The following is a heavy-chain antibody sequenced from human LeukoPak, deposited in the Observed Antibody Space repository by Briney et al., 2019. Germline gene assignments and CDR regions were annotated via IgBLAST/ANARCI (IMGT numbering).Heavy chain of an antibody. Sequence: AGGSLRLSCAASDFTLSNYAMSWFRQAPGKGLEWVSSISGNGYNTYYAASVKDRFTISGDSSTNTLTLQMHRLRAEDTAVYYCAKGVPLWFAFYFDYWGQGTLVTVSS. V-gene: IGHV3-23*01. CDR1: DFTLSNYA. CDR2: ISGNGYNT. CDR3: AKGVPLWFAFYFDY. J-gene: IGHJ4*02. D-gene: IGHD3-10*01.